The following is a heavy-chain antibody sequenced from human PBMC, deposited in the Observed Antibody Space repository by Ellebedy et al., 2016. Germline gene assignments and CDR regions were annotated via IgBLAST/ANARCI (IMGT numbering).Heavy chain of an antibody. D-gene: IGHD3-3*01. J-gene: IGHJ5*02. Sequence: SETLSLXXRVYGGSFSGYYWGWIRQPPGKGLEWIGDINHSGNTNYNPSLKSRVAISVDTSRNQFSLKLSSVTAADTAVYYCARGPLVMLRFLEWRHMNNWFDPWGLGSLVTVSS. V-gene: IGHV4-34*01. CDR3: ARGPLVMLRFLEWRHMNNWFDP. CDR1: GGSFSGYY. CDR2: INHSGNT.